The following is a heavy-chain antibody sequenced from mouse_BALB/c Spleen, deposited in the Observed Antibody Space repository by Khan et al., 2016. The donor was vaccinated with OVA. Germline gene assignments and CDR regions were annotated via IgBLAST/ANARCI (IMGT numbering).Heavy chain of an antibody. CDR1: GFSLTTYG. Sequence: VKLEESGPGLAAPSQSLSITCTISGFSLTTYGVHWVRQPPGKGLEWLVVIWSDGTTNYNSALKSRLTITKDNSQSHAFLKMNSLQTDDTAIYFCAIQPYYHYNIMDYWGQGTSVTVSS. CDR3: AIQPYYHYNIMDY. CDR2: IWSDGTT. V-gene: IGHV2-6-1*01. J-gene: IGHJ4*01. D-gene: IGHD2-10*01.